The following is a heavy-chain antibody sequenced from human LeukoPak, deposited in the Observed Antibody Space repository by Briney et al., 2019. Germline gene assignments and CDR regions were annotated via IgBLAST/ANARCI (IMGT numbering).Heavy chain of an antibody. Sequence: PSETLSLTCTVSSGSISSSPYYWGWIRQPPGKGLEWIGSIYYSGTTHYNPSLESRVTISVDTSKNQFSLKLASVTAADTAIYYCARRRDCSGGSCYAYYYYYYMDVWGKGTTVTISS. CDR3: ARRRDCSGGSCYAYYYYYYMDV. J-gene: IGHJ6*03. D-gene: IGHD2-15*01. CDR1: SGSISSSPYY. V-gene: IGHV4-39*07. CDR2: IYYSGTT.